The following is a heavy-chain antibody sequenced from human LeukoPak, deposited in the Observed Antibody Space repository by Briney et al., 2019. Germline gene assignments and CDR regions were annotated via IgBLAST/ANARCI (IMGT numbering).Heavy chain of an antibody. CDR3: ARGAAAAGTCYGMDV. Sequence: SETPSLTCAVYGGSFSGYYWSWIRQPPGKGLEWLGEINHSGSTNYNPSPKSRVTISVDTSKNQFSLKLSSVTAADTAVYYCARGAAAAGTCYGMDVWGKGTTVTVSS. CDR2: INHSGST. V-gene: IGHV4-34*01. J-gene: IGHJ6*04. D-gene: IGHD6-13*01. CDR1: GGSFSGYY.